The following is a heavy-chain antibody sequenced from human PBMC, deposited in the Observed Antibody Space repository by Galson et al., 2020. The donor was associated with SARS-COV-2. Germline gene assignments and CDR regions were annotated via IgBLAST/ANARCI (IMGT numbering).Heavy chain of an antibody. D-gene: IGHD3-9*01. CDR3: ARLRYYDVLTGYIVDV. Sequence: ASVKVSCKASGYTFTDYYIHWVRQAPGQGLEWMGWINPKSGGTIYAQKFEGRVTMTRDTSITTAYMELSRLRADDTAVYYCARLRYYDVLTGYIVDVWGQGTMFTVSS. CDR2: INPKSGGT. CDR1: GYTFTDYY. J-gene: IGHJ6*02. V-gene: IGHV1-2*02.